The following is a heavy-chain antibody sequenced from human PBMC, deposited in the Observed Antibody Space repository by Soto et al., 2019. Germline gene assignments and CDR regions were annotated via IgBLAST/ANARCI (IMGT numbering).Heavy chain of an antibody. J-gene: IGHJ6*02. CDR3: ASTQYCSGGSCYEGLYYYYGMDV. CDR1: GYTFTSYA. Sequence: ASVKVSCKASGYTFTSYAMHWVRQAPGQRLEWMGWINAGNGNTKYSQKFQGRVTITRDTSASTAYMELSSLRSEDTAVYYCASTQYCSGGSCYEGLYYYYGMDVWGQGTTVTVSS. D-gene: IGHD2-15*01. CDR2: INAGNGNT. V-gene: IGHV1-3*01.